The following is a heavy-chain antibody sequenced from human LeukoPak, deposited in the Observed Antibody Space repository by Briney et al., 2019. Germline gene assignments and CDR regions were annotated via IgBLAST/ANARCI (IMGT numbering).Heavy chain of an antibody. V-gene: IGHV3-15*01. J-gene: IGHJ6*03. Sequence: GGSLRLSCAASGFTFSNAWMTWVRQAPGKGLEWVGRLKSKTDGGTTDYAAPVKGRFTISRDDSKNTLYLQMNSLKTEDTAVYYCTTAVTTMYYYYYMDVWGKGTTVTVSS. D-gene: IGHD4-11*01. CDR3: TTAVTTMYYYYYMDV. CDR2: LKSKTDGGTT. CDR1: GFTFSNAW.